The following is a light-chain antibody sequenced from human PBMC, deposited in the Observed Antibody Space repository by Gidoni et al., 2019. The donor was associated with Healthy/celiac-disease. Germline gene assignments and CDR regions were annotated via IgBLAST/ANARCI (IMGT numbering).Light chain of an antibody. Sequence: DSKMNQSPSSVSEAVGYRVTITCRASQGISSWLALYQQKPGKAPKLLIYSASSLQSGVPSRFRGSGSGTDFTLTLSSLQPVAFATSYCQQANSFPLTFGQGTRLEIK. CDR1: QGISSW. CDR3: QQANSFPLT. J-gene: IGKJ5*01. V-gene: IGKV1D-12*01. CDR2: SAS.